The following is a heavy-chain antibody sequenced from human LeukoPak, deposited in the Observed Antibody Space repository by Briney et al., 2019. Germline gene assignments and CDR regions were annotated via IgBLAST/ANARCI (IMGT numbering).Heavy chain of an antibody. J-gene: IGHJ4*02. Sequence: PGGSLRLSCAASGFTFSSYAMSWVRQAPGKGLEWVALIWYDGSNKYYADSVKGRFTISRDNSKNTLYLQMNSLRAEDTAVYYCAGSYYNVFDYWGQGTLVTVSS. V-gene: IGHV3-33*08. CDR3: AGSYYNVFDY. CDR2: IWYDGSNK. D-gene: IGHD3-10*01. CDR1: GFTFSSYA.